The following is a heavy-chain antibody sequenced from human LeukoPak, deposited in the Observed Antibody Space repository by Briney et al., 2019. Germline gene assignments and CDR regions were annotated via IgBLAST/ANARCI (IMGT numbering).Heavy chain of an antibody. D-gene: IGHD2-2*02. Sequence: GSLRLSCAASGFTFSSYSMNWVRQPPGKGLEWIGSIYYSGSTYYNPSLKSRVTISVDTSKNQFSLKLSSVTAADTAVYYCARRDCSGTSCYTFDYWGQGTLVTVSS. J-gene: IGHJ4*02. CDR2: IYYSGST. V-gene: IGHV4-39*01. CDR1: GFTFSSYSMN. CDR3: ARRDCSGTSCYTFDY.